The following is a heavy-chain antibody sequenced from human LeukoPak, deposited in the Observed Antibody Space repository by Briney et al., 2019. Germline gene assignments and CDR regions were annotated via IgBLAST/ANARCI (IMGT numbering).Heavy chain of an antibody. Sequence: SETLSLTCAVYGGSFSGYYWSWIRQPPGKGLEWIGYIYYSGSTNYNPSLKSRVTISVHTSKNQFSLKLSSVTAADTAVYYCARLTGYSSESWFDPWGQGTLVTVSS. CDR1: GGSFSGYY. V-gene: IGHV4-59*01. CDR2: IYYSGST. CDR3: ARLTGYSSESWFDP. J-gene: IGHJ5*02. D-gene: IGHD3-9*01.